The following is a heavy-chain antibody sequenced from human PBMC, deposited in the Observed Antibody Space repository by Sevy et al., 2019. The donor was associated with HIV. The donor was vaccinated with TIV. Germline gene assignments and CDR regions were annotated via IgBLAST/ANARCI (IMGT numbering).Heavy chain of an antibody. J-gene: IGHJ4*02. CDR3: ATTKDYYDSSGSPFDY. CDR1: GYTLSELS. D-gene: IGHD3-22*01. V-gene: IGHV1-24*01. CDR2: FDPEDDET. Sequence: ASVKVSCMVSGYTLSELSMHWVRQAPGKGLEWMGSFDPEDDETIYAQKFQGRVTMTEDTSTDTAYMELNNLRSEDTAVYYCATTKDYYDSSGSPFDYWGQGPLVTVSS.